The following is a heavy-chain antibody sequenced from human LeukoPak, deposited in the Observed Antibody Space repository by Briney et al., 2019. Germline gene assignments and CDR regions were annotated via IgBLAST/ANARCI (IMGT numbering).Heavy chain of an antibody. J-gene: IGHJ4*02. V-gene: IGHV1-8*01. Sequence: GASVKVSCKASGYTFTCYDINWVRQATGQGLEWMGWMNPNSGNTGYAQKFQGRVTMTRNTSISTAYMELSSLRSEDTAVYYCARAFTMIVVPPGYWGQGTLVTVSS. D-gene: IGHD3-22*01. CDR1: GYTFTCYD. CDR3: ARAFTMIVVPPGY. CDR2: MNPNSGNT.